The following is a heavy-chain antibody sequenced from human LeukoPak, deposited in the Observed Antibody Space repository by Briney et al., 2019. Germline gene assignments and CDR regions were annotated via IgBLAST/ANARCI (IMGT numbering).Heavy chain of an antibody. V-gene: IGHV4-59*11. CDR3: ARVRIQLWLVY. CDR2: IYYSGST. CDR1: GGSISSHY. Sequence: SETLSLTCTVSGGSISSHYWSWIRQPPGKGLEWIGYIYYSGSTYYNPSLKSRVTISVDTSKNQFSLKLSSVTAADTAVYYCARVRIQLWLVYWGQGTLVTVSS. D-gene: IGHD5-18*01. J-gene: IGHJ4*02.